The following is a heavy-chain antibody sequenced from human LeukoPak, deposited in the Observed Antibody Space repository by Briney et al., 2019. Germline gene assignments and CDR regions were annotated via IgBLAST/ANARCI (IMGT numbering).Heavy chain of an antibody. CDR2: ISAYNGNT. Sequence: GASVKVSCKASGYTFTSYGISWVRQAPGQGLEWMGWISAYNGNTNYAQKLQGRVTMTTDTSTSTAYMELKSLRSDDTAVYYCARDFPDGSGSRWYFDYWGRGTLVTVSS. CDR3: ARDFPDGSGSRWYFDY. V-gene: IGHV1-18*01. D-gene: IGHD3-10*01. J-gene: IGHJ4*02. CDR1: GYTFTSYG.